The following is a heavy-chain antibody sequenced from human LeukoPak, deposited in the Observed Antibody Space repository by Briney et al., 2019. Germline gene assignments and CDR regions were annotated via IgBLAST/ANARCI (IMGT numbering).Heavy chain of an antibody. V-gene: IGHV4-39*07. D-gene: IGHD6-13*01. J-gene: IGHJ5*02. CDR1: GGSISSSSYY. CDR2: IYYSGST. CDR3: ARDRSSSWGPKWFDP. Sequence: RSSETLSLTCTVSGGSISSSSYYWGWIRQPPGKGLEWIGSIYYSGSTYYNPSLKSRVTISVDTSKNQFSLKLSSVTAADTAVYYRARDRSSSWGPKWFDPWGQGTLVTVSS.